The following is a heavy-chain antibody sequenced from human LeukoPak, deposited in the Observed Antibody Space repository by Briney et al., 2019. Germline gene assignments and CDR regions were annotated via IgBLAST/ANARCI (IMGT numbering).Heavy chain of an antibody. CDR3: AKGAVIRGSGSSNWFDP. J-gene: IGHJ5*02. Sequence: ASVKVSCKASGYTFTAYYIHWIRQAPGQGHEWMGWLHPNSGGTRYAQKFQGRVTMTRDTSFSTAYMELSGLRSDDTAVYYCAKGAVIRGSGSSNWFDPWGQGTLVTVSS. CDR2: LHPNSGGT. CDR1: GYTFTAYY. D-gene: IGHD3-10*01. V-gene: IGHV1-2*02.